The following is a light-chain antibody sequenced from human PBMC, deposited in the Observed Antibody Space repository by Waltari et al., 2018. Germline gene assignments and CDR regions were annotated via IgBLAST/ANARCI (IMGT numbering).Light chain of an antibody. V-gene: IGKV1-39*01. CDR1: RDVNTF. J-gene: IGKJ1*01. CDR2: SAS. Sequence: DIQMTQSPSSLSATLGDTVTISCRASRDVNTFISWYQQKRGNAPKLLLFSASRLHSGVPSRFIGSGSGTDFSLTIRGLQPDDFATYFCLHTYSTSWTFGPGTKVEVK. CDR3: LHTYSTSWT.